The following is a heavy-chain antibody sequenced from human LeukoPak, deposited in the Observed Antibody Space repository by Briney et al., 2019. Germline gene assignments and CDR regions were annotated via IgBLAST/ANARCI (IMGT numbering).Heavy chain of an antibody. D-gene: IGHD6-19*01. Sequence: SETLSLTCTVSGGSLSNYYWSWIRQPAGKGLEWIGRIYSSGSTNYNPSLKSRVTMSVDTSKNQFSLKLSSVTAADTAVYYCARAPEQWLANNWFDPWGQGTLVTVSS. V-gene: IGHV4-4*07. CDR2: IYSSGST. CDR1: GGSLSNYY. J-gene: IGHJ5*02. CDR3: ARAPEQWLANNWFDP.